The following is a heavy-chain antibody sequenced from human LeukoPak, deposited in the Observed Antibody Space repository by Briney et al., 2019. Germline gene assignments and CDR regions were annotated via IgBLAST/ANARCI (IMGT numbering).Heavy chain of an antibody. CDR1: GFTFSTYG. CDR3: AKAGSSGYLSYFDY. J-gene: IGHJ4*02. CDR2: IRHDGSNK. Sequence: GGSLRLSCAASGFTFSTYGMHWVRQAPGKGLEWVTFIRHDGSNKYYAQSVKGRFTISRDNSKNTLYLQMNSLRAEDTAVYYCAKAGSSGYLSYFDYWGQGTLVTVSS. D-gene: IGHD3-22*01. V-gene: IGHV3-30*02.